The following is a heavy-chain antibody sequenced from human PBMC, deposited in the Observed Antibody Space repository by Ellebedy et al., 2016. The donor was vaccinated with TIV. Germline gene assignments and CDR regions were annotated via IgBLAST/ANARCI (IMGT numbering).Heavy chain of an antibody. CDR3: ASEGLFSPFDY. CDR2: ISSSGSTI. V-gene: IGHV3-48*03. CDR1: GFTFSSYE. D-gene: IGHD2-21*01. J-gene: IGHJ4*02. Sequence: PGGSLRLSCAASGFTFSSYEMNWVRQAPGKGLEWVSYISSSGSTIYYADSVKGRFTISRDNAKNSLYLQMNSLRAEDTAVYYCASEGLFSPFDYWGQGTLVTVSS.